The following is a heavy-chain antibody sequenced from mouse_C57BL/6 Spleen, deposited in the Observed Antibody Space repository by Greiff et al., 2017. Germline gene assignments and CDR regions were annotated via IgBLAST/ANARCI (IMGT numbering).Heavy chain of an antibody. CDR2: IYPGSGNT. V-gene: IGHV1-84*01. J-gene: IGHJ2*01. Sequence: VQLVESGPELVKPGASVKISCKASGYTFTDYYINWVKQRPGQGLEWIGWIYPGSGNTKYNEKFKGKATLTVDTSTSTAYMQLSSLTSEDSAVYVCAYGSSLYYLDYWGQGTTLTVSS. D-gene: IGHD1-1*01. CDR1: GYTFTDYY. CDR3: AYGSSLYYLDY.